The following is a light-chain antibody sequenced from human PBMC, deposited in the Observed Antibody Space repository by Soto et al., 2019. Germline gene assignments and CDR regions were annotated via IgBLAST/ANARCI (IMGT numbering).Light chain of an antibody. CDR2: DVS. J-gene: IGLJ2*01. CDR1: SSDVGGNKY. V-gene: IGLV2-14*01. CDR3: SSYISSSTVV. Sequence: QSALTQPASVSGSPGQSITISCTGTSSDVGGNKYVSWYQQHPGKAPKLMIYDVSNRPSGVSNRFSGSKSGNTASLSISGLQAVDEADYYCSSYISSSTVVFGGGTKVTV.